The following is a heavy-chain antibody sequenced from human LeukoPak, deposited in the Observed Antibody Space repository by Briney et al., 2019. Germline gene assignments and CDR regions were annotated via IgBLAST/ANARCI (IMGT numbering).Heavy chain of an antibody. J-gene: IGHJ4*02. Sequence: PGGSLRLSCVASGFTFSASYMTWVRQPPGKGLEWLSYISENSGDTNYADSVKGRFTVSRDNAKNSLYLQMNSLRVEDTAVYYCAKDRLGAAAGDYFDYWGQGTLVTVSS. CDR2: ISENSGDT. CDR1: GFTFSASY. D-gene: IGHD6-13*01. CDR3: AKDRLGAAAGDYFDY. V-gene: IGHV3-11*06.